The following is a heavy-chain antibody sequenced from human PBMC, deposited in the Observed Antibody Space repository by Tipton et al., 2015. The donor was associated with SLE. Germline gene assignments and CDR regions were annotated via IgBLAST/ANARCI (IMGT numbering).Heavy chain of an antibody. CDR2: ISSSSSYI. Sequence: SLRLSCAASGFTFSSYSMNWVRQAPGKGLEWVSSISSSSSYIYYADSVKGRFTISRDNAKNSLYLQMNSLRAEDTAVYYCAKCIVVPAAPPFGPWGQGTLVTVSS. V-gene: IGHV3-21*03. J-gene: IGHJ5*02. CDR3: AKCIVVPAAPPFGP. D-gene: IGHD2-2*01. CDR1: GFTFSSYS.